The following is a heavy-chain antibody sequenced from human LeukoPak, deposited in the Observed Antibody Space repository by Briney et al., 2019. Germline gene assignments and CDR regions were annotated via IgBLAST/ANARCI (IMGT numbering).Heavy chain of an antibody. J-gene: IGHJ6*02. V-gene: IGHV3-23*01. Sequence: PGGSLRLSCAASGFTFSSYAMNWVRQAPGKGLEWVSAIRGGGDTTYYADSVKGRFTISRDNSKNTLYLQMHSLRAEDTAVYYCAKDIRGTYYFHYNMDVWGQGTTVTVSS. CDR2: IRGGGDTT. D-gene: IGHD1-26*01. CDR1: GFTFSSYA. CDR3: AKDIRGTYYFHYNMDV.